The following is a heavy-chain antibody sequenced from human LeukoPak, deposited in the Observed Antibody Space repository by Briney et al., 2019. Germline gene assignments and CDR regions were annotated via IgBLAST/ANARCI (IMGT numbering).Heavy chain of an antibody. CDR1: GYSLHGGYY. D-gene: IGHD6-19*01. CDR3: ARNNSNGFDF. V-gene: IGHV4-38-2*02. J-gene: IGHJ4*02. Sequence: PSDTLSLTCTVSGYSLHGGYYWGWIRQPPGKGLEWIGTIFQSVSTYYSPSLKSGVTTSEDTSKNQFSLKLSSVTAEDTAVYYCARNNSNGFDFWSQGTLVTVSS. CDR2: IFQSVST.